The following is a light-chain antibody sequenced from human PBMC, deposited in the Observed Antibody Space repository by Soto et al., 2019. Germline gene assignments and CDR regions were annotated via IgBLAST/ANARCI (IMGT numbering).Light chain of an antibody. CDR1: QSVSSN. CDR2: GAS. CDR3: QQYNNWPPIT. Sequence: EIVMTQSPATLSVSPGERATLSCRASQSVSSNLAWYQQKPGQAPRLLIYGASTRAAGIPARCSGSGSGTAVTLSISSMQSADFAVYYCQQYNNWPPITFGQGTRLEIK. V-gene: IGKV3-15*01. J-gene: IGKJ5*01.